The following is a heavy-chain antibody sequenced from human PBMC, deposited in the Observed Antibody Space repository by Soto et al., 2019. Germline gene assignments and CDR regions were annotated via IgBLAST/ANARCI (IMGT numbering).Heavy chain of an antibody. CDR1: GGTFSSYA. CDR3: ARDDVGGVFYPSSSSVMDV. Sequence: SVKVSCKASGGTFSSYAISWVRQAPGQGLEWMGGIIPIFGTANYAQKFQGRVTITADESTSTAYMELSSLRSEDTAVYYCARDDVGGVFYPSSSSVMDVWGQGPPVPVSS. D-gene: IGHD3-16*01. CDR2: IIPIFGTA. V-gene: IGHV1-69*13. J-gene: IGHJ6*02.